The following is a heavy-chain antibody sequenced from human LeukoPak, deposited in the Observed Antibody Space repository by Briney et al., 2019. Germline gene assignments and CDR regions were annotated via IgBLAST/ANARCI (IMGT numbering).Heavy chain of an antibody. D-gene: IGHD1-26*01. J-gene: IGHJ4*02. V-gene: IGHV4-4*02. Sequence: PSETLSLTCVVSGGSISSRNWWSWVRQSPGKGLEWIGEIYHSGSTNYNPSLKSRVTISVDKSKNQFSLKLSSATAADTAVYYCAGGSVRVGATNWGQGTLVTVSS. CDR2: IYHSGST. CDR1: GGSISSRNW. CDR3: AGGSVRVGATN.